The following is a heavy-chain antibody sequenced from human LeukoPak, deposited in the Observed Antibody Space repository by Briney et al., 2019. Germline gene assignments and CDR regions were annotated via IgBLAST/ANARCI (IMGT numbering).Heavy chain of an antibody. CDR2: IRSGSTYI. J-gene: IGHJ4*02. CDR3: ARDGIFDY. CDR1: GFTFSTYS. V-gene: IGHV3-21*01. Sequence: GGSLRLSCAASGFTFSTYSMHWVRQAPGKGLEWVSSIRSGSTYINYADSVKGRFTISRDDAKKSLYLQMNSLRAEDTAVYYCARDGIFDYWGQGTLVTVSS.